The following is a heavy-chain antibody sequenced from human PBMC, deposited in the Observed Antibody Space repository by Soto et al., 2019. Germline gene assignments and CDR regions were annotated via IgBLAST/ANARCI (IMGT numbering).Heavy chain of an antibody. V-gene: IGHV3-23*01. CDR3: AKESRLSGYLLV. Sequence: EVQLLESGGGLVQPGGSLRLSCAASGFTFSSYAMSWVRQAPGKGLEWVSAISGSGGSTYYADSVKARFTISRDNAKNTLYVQMNSLRAEDTAVDYCAKESRLSGYLLVWGRGSLVTVSS. CDR1: GFTFSSYA. J-gene: IGHJ4*02. D-gene: IGHD3-16*02. CDR2: ISGSGGST.